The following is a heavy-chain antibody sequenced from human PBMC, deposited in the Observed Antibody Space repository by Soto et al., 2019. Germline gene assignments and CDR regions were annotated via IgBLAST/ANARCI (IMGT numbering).Heavy chain of an antibody. CDR3: ARVRYCSDNSCYCWFDY. D-gene: IGHD2-15*01. V-gene: IGHV3-74*01. J-gene: IGHJ4*02. CDR2: ISSDGSST. CDR1: GFTFSNYW. Sequence: HPGGSLRLSCVASGFTFSNYWMHWVRQAPGKGLEWVSRISSDGSSTTYADSVKGRFTISRDNAENSLHLQMNSLRAEDTAVYYCARVRYCSDNSCYCWFDYWGQGT.